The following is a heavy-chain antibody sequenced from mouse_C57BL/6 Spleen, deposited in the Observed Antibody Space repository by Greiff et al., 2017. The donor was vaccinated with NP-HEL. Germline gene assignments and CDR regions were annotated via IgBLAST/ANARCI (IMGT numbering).Heavy chain of an antibody. CDR3: ARRGSSHAMDY. J-gene: IGHJ4*01. V-gene: IGHV1-64*01. Sequence: VQLQQSGAELVKPGASVKLSCKASGYTFTSYWMHWVKQRPGQGLEWIGMIHPNSGSTNYNEKFKSKATLTVDKSSSTAYMQLSSLTSEDSAVYYCARRGSSHAMDYWGQGTSVTVSS. D-gene: IGHD1-1*01. CDR1: GYTFTSYW. CDR2: IHPNSGST.